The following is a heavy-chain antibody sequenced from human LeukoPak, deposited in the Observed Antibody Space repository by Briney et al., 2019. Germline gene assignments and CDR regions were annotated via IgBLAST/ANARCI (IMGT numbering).Heavy chain of an antibody. CDR1: GYTFTAYY. CDR3: ARDNADYYDSSGYPDY. V-gene: IGHV1-2*02. D-gene: IGHD3-22*01. Sequence: GASVKVSCKASGYTFTAYYIHWVRQAPGQGLEWMGWINPNSGGTNYAQKFQGRVTMTRDTSISTAYMELSRLRSDDTAVYYCARDNADYYDSSGYPDYWGQGTLVTVSS. CDR2: INPNSGGT. J-gene: IGHJ4*02.